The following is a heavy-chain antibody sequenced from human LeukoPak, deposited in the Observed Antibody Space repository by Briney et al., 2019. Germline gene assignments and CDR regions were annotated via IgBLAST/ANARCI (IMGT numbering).Heavy chain of an antibody. D-gene: IGHD6-19*01. CDR3: ARHGEQWRYNWFDP. V-gene: IGHV4-34*01. Sequence: KTSETLSLTCDVYGGSFSGYYWSWIRQPPGKGLEWIGEINHSGSTNYNPSLKSRVTISLDTSKHQFSLKLSSVTAADTAVYYCARHGEQWRYNWFDPWGQGTLVTVSS. CDR2: INHSGST. J-gene: IGHJ5*02. CDR1: GGSFSGYY.